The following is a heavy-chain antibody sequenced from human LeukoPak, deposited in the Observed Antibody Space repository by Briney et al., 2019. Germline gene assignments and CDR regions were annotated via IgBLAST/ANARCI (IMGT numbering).Heavy chain of an antibody. CDR3: TRVVGSSGYYATPYFDY. D-gene: IGHD3-22*01. CDR2: IRSKAYGGTT. V-gene: IGHV3-49*04. J-gene: IGHJ4*02. Sequence: PGQSLRLSCTASGFTFGDYAMSWVRQAAGKGLEWVGFIRSKAYGGTTEYAASVKGRFTISRDDSKSIAYLQMNSLKTEDTAVYYCTRVVGSSGYYATPYFDYWGQGTLVTVSS. CDR1: GFTFGDYA.